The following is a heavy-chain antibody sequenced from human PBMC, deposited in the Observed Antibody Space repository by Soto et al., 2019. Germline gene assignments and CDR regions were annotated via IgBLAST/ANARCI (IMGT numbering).Heavy chain of an antibody. CDR2: INAYNGDT. D-gene: IGHD6-13*01. V-gene: IGHV1-18*01. CDR1: GYTFTSYG. CDR3: ARAVAAAGGEYDY. Sequence: QVQLVQSGAEVKNPGASVKVSCKASGYTFTSYGIGWVRQAPGQGLEWMGWINAYNGDTNYAQKVQARVTMTTDTSTSTAYMEVRSLRSDDTAVYYCARAVAAAGGEYDYWGQGTLVTVSS. J-gene: IGHJ4*02.